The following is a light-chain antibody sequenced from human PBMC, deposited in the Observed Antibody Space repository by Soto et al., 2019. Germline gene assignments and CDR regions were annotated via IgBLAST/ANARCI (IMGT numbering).Light chain of an antibody. CDR2: GAS. CDR3: QQYGSSPTWT. V-gene: IGKV3-20*01. Sequence: EIVLTQSPGTLSLSPGERATLSCRAGQSVSSSYLAWYQQKPGQAPRLLIYGASSRATGIPDRFSGSGSGTDFTLTISRLEPEDFAVYYCQQYGSSPTWTFGKGTKV. CDR1: QSVSSSY. J-gene: IGKJ1*01.